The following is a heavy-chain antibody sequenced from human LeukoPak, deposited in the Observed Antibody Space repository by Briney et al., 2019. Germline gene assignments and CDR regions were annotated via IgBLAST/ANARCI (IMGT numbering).Heavy chain of an antibody. CDR2: IWYDGSNK. CDR3: ARKLGYCSSTSCPNWFDP. J-gene: IGHJ5*02. V-gene: IGHV3-33*01. CDR1: GFTFSSYG. D-gene: IGHD2-2*01. Sequence: GGSLRLSCAASGFTFSSYGMHWVRQAPGKGLEWVAVIWYDGSNKYYADSVKGRFTISRDNSKNTLYLQMNSLRAEGTAVYYCARKLGYCSSTSCPNWFDPWGQGTLVTVSS.